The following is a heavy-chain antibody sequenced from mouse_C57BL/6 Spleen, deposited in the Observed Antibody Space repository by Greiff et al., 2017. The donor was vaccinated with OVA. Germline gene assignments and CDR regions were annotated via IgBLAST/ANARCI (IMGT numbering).Heavy chain of an antibody. D-gene: IGHD1-1*01. Sequence: QVQLQQSGPELVKPGASVKISCKASGYAFSSSWMNWVKQRPGQGLEWIGRIYPGDGDTNYNGKFKGKATLTADKSSSTAYMQLSSLTSEDSAVYFCARVTPVVARDYWGQGTTLTVSS. V-gene: IGHV1-82*01. CDR2: IYPGDGDT. J-gene: IGHJ2*01. CDR3: ARVTPVVARDY. CDR1: GYAFSSSW.